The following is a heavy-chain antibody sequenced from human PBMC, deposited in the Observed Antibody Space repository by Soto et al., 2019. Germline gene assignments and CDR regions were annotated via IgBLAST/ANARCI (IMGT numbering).Heavy chain of an antibody. CDR2: IYYSGST. D-gene: IGHD4-17*01. Sequence: SETLSLTCTVSGGSISSGGYYWSWIRQHPGKGLEWIGYIYYSGSTYYNPSLKSRVTISVDKSKNHFSLKLSSVTAADAAVYYWARSQPTGLDYRGPRTLLTV. J-gene: IGHJ4*02. V-gene: IGHV4-31*09. CDR3: ARSQPTGLDY. CDR1: GGSISSGGYY.